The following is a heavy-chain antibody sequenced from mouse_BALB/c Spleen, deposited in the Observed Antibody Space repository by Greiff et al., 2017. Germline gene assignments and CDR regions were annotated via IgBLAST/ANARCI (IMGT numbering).Heavy chain of an antibody. J-gene: IGHJ4*01. CDR2: ISYDGSN. CDR3: ARTSGNVYAMDD. D-gene: IGHD2-1*01. Sequence: VQLKESGPGLVKPSQSLSLTCSVTGYSITSGYYWNWIRQFPGNKLEWMGYISYDGSNNYNPSLKNRISITRDTSKNQFFLKLNSVTTEDTATYYCARTSGNVYAMDDWGQGTSVTVSS. V-gene: IGHV3-6*02. CDR1: GYSITSGYY.